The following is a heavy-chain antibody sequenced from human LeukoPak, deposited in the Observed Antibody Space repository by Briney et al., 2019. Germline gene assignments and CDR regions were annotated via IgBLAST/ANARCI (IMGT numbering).Heavy chain of an antibody. CDR3: ARISGLGGSGSYFFDY. J-gene: IGHJ4*02. CDR1: GFSLSTSGMC. D-gene: IGHD3-10*01. Sequence: RESGPALVKPTQTLTLTCSFSGFSLSTSGMCVSWIRQPPGKALEWLARIDWDDDKYYSTSLKTRLTISKDTSKNQVVLTMTNIDPVDTATYYCARISGLGGSGSYFFDYWGQGTLVTVSS. V-gene: IGHV2-70*11. CDR2: IDWDDDK.